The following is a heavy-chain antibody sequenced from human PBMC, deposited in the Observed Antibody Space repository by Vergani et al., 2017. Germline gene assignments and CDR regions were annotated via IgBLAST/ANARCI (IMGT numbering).Heavy chain of an antibody. CDR3: VRDVRVSRT. J-gene: IGHJ3*01. Sequence: QVQLEESGGGVVQPVRSLRLSCAVSGYTLSRHAMHWVRQAPGKGLEWVAFIWYDGSKEYYADSVKGRFTISRDNAKNSLYLDMSSLRAEDTAVYYCVRDVRVSRTWGQGTLVAVSS. V-gene: IGHV3-33*01. CDR1: GYTLSRHA. CDR2: IWYDGSKE.